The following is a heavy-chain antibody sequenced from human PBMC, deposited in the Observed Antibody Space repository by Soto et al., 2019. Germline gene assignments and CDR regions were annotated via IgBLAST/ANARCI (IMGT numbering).Heavy chain of an antibody. CDR1: GFTFDTYA. Sequence: PGGSLRLSCAASGFTFDTYAMHWVRQAPGKGLEWVSGITWNSGTIGYADSVKGRFTISRDNAKNSLYLQMSSLRADDTALYYCAKDIAYYDTLTGYASSYGMDVWGHGTTVTVSS. CDR3: AKDIAYYDTLTGYASSYGMDV. V-gene: IGHV3-9*01. D-gene: IGHD3-9*01. CDR2: ITWNSGTI. J-gene: IGHJ6*02.